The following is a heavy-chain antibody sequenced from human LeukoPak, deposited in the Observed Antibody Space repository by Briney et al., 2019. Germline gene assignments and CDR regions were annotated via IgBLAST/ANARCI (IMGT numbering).Heavy chain of an antibody. D-gene: IGHD5-12*01. CDR3: AGSGYDWFDP. V-gene: IGHV4-4*09. Sequence: PSETLSLTCTVSGGSISSYYWSWIRQPPGKGLGWIGYIYTSGSPNYNPSLKSRVTISVDTSKNQFSLRLSSVTAADTAVYYCAGSGYDWFDPWGQGTLVTVSS. CDR2: IYTSGSP. CDR1: GGSISSYY. J-gene: IGHJ5*02.